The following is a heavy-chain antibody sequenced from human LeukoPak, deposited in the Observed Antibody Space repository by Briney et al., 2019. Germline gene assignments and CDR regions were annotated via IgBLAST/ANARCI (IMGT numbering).Heavy chain of an antibody. D-gene: IGHD5-18*01. CDR3: AKGQRRGYSYGNFDY. CDR2: ISGSGGST. J-gene: IGHJ4*02. Sequence: PGGSLRLSCAASGFTFSSYAMSWVRQAPGKGLEWVSAISGSGGSTYYADSVKGRFTISRDNSKNTLYLQMNSLRAEDTAVYYCAKGQRRGYSYGNFDYWGQGTLVTVSS. V-gene: IGHV3-23*01. CDR1: GFTFSSYA.